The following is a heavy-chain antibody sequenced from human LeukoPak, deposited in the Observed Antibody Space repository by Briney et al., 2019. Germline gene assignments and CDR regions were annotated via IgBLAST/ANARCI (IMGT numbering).Heavy chain of an antibody. CDR3: AKTPVRRFPLYFDY. Sequence: GGSLRLSCAASGFTFSSYAVSWVRQAPGKGLEWVSGISGSGGSTDYADSLKGRFTISRDNSKNTLYLQMNSLRAEDTAVYYCAKTPVRRFPLYFDYWGQGTLVTVSS. V-gene: IGHV3-23*01. J-gene: IGHJ4*02. CDR1: GFTFSSYA. D-gene: IGHD3-3*01. CDR2: ISGSGGST.